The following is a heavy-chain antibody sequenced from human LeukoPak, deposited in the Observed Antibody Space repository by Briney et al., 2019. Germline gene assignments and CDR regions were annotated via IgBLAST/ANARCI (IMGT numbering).Heavy chain of an antibody. J-gene: IGHJ4*02. D-gene: IGHD6-19*01. CDR1: GFTFSSYL. CDR3: ARGPRGWYASDC. CDR2: INRDGSST. Sequence: PGGSLRLSCAVSGFTFSSYLMHWVRQAPGKGLVWVSRINRDGSSTTYADSVKGRFTISRDNANNTLYLQMNSLRAEDTAVYYCARGPRGWYASDCWGQGTLVTVSS. V-gene: IGHV3-74*01.